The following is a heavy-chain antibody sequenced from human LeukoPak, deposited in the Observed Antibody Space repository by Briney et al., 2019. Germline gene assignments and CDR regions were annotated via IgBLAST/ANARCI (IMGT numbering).Heavy chain of an antibody. CDR1: GGSISSRNW. D-gene: IGHD1-26*01. V-gene: IGHV4-4*02. CDR2: ISHSGST. Sequence: PSETLSLTCAVSGGSISSRNWWSWVRQPPGKGLEWIGEISHSGSTNYNTSLKSRVTISVDKSKKQFSLKLSSVTAADTAVYYCARVEVGGFDPWGQGTLVTVSS. CDR3: ARVEVGGFDP. J-gene: IGHJ5*02.